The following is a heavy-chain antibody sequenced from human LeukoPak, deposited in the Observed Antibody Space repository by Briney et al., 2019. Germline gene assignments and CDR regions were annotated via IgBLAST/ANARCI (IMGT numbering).Heavy chain of an antibody. Sequence: SVNVSCTASGGTFSSYAISWVRQAPGQGLEWMGGIIPIFGTANYAQKFQGRVMITADESTSTAYMELSSLRSEDTAVYYCARGYCSSTSCSVFDYWGQGTLVTVSS. CDR3: ARGYCSSTSCSVFDY. V-gene: IGHV1-69*01. J-gene: IGHJ4*02. CDR1: GGTFSSYA. D-gene: IGHD2-2*01. CDR2: IIPIFGTA.